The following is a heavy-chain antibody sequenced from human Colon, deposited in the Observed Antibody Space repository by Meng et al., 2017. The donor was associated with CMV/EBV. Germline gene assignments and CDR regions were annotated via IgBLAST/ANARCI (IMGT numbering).Heavy chain of an antibody. CDR3: AKDVVNRGWRENL. CDR1: EFTFSQYG. D-gene: IGHD6-19*01. J-gene: IGHJ6*02. Sequence: GSLKISCTASEFTFSQYGMHWVRQAPGKGLEWVAFMQFDGREIIYVDSVEGRFTISRDNSKNTLYLQMNNLRVEDTAVYYCAKDVVNRGWRENLWGRGTTVTVSS. V-gene: IGHV3-30*02. CDR2: MQFDGREI.